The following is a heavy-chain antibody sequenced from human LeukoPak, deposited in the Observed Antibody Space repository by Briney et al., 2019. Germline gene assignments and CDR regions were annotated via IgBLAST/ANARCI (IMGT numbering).Heavy chain of an antibody. CDR1: GYTFTGYY. CDR2: INPNSGGT. CDR3: ARVPMIVVVRAYYFDY. Sequence: GASVKVSCKASGYTFTGYYMHWVRQAPGQGLEWMGWINPNSGGTNYAQKFQGRVTMTRDTSISTAYMELSRLRSDDTAVYYCARVPMIVVVRAYYFDYWGQGTLVTVSS. D-gene: IGHD3-22*01. V-gene: IGHV1-2*02. J-gene: IGHJ4*02.